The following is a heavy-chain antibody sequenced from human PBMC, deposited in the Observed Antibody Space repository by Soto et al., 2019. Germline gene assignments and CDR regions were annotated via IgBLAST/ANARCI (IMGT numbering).Heavy chain of an antibody. J-gene: IGHJ5*02. CDR1: GGSFSGYY. V-gene: IGHV4-34*01. CDR3: ARGGVSRWFDP. D-gene: IGHD6-13*01. CDR2: INHSGST. Sequence: SETLSLTCVVNGGSFSGYYWSWIRQPPGKGLEWIGEINHSGSTNYNPSLKSRVTISVDTSKNQCSLKLSSVTAAATAVYYCARGGVSRWFDPWGQGTLVTVSS.